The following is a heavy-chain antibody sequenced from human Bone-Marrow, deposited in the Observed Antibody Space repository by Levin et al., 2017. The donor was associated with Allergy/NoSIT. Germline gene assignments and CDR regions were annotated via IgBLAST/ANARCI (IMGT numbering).Heavy chain of an antibody. CDR1: GYTFKNHG. V-gene: IGHV1-18*01. CDR2: ISTYNGNT. CDR3: ARDPEGQCIGGTCYFYY. D-gene: IGHD2-15*01. J-gene: IGHJ4*02. Sequence: RGESLKISCKTSGYTFKNHGISWVRQAPGQGLEWMGWISTYNGNTNYAQKVQGRVTMTTDTSTTTVYMELRSLRSDDTAVYFCARDPEGQCIGGTCYFYYWGQGSLVTVSS.